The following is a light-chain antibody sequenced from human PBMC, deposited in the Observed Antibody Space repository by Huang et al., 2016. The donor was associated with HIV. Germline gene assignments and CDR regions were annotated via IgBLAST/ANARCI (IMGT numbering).Light chain of an antibody. Sequence: EIVLTQSPGTLSLSPGERATLSCRASQSVSSSYLAWYRQRPGQAPQLVIYGTSNRATGIPDRFSGSGSGTDFTLTISRLEPEDFAVYYCQQYGSSYTFGQGTKLEIK. CDR3: QQYGSSYT. V-gene: IGKV3-20*01. CDR2: GTS. CDR1: QSVSSSY. J-gene: IGKJ2*01.